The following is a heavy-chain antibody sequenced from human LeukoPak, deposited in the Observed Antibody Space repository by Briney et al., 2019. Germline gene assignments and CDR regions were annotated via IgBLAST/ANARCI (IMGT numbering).Heavy chain of an antibody. CDR1: GFIFSDNA. Sequence: GGSLRLSCAASGFIFSDNAMNWVRQAPGKGLEWVSSISSSSSYIYYADSVKGRFTISRDNAKNSLYLQMNSLRAEDTAVYYCARDIVVVPAAMDYYYGMDVWGQGTTVTVSS. CDR2: ISSSSSYI. J-gene: IGHJ6*02. D-gene: IGHD2-2*01. V-gene: IGHV3-21*01. CDR3: ARDIVVVPAAMDYYYGMDV.